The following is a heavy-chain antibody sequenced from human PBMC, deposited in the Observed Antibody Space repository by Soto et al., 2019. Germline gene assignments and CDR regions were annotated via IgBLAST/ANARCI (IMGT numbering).Heavy chain of an antibody. CDR1: GFTFSSYA. CDR2: ISGSGGST. J-gene: IGHJ4*02. D-gene: IGHD4-17*01. CDR3: AKNLDYGDYARLFDY. Sequence: GSLRLSCAASGFTFSSYAMSWVRQAPGKGLEWVSAISGSGGSTYYADSVKGRFTISRDNSKNTLYLQMKSLRAEDTAVYYCAKNLDYGDYARLFDYWGQGTLVTVSS. V-gene: IGHV3-23*01.